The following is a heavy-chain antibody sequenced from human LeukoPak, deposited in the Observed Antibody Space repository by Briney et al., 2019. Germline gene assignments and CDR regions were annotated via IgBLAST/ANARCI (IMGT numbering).Heavy chain of an antibody. Sequence: PGGSLRLSCAASGFTFSSYAMHWVRQAPGKGLEWVSGISWNSGSIGYADSVKGRFTISRDNAKNSLYLQMNSLRAEDTALYYCAKGRKVAAAGTSFDYWGQGTLVTVSS. CDR2: ISWNSGSI. CDR3: AKGRKVAAAGTSFDY. V-gene: IGHV3-9*01. J-gene: IGHJ4*02. D-gene: IGHD6-13*01. CDR1: GFTFSSYA.